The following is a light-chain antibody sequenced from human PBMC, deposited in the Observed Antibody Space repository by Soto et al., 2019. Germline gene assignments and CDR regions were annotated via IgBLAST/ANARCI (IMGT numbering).Light chain of an antibody. V-gene: IGLV1-47*01. CDR2: RSN. CDR3: AAWDDRMRGRV. J-gene: IGLJ3*02. Sequence: QSVLTQPPAASGTTGQRVTISCSGGTSNIGTNFVYWYHQLPGTAPKLLIYRSNQPPSGVSDRFSGSKYVTSASLAISGLRSEDECDYYCAAWDDRMRGRVFGGGTQLTVL. CDR1: TSNIGTNF.